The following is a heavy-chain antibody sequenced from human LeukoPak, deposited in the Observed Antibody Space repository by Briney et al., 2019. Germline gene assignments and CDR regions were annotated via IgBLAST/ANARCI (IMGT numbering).Heavy chain of an antibody. V-gene: IGHV3-33*01. Sequence: GGSLRLSCAASGFTFSSYGMHLVRQAPGKGLEWVAVIWYDGSNKYYADSVKGRFTISRDNSKNTLYLQMNSLRAEDTAVYYCARDQYYYDSSGPTGDAFDIWGQGTMVTVSS. CDR2: IWYDGSNK. J-gene: IGHJ3*02. CDR3: ARDQYYYDSSGPTGDAFDI. D-gene: IGHD3-22*01. CDR1: GFTFSSYG.